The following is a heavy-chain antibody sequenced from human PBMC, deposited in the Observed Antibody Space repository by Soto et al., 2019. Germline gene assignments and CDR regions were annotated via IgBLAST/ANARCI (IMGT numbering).Heavy chain of an antibody. D-gene: IGHD2-2*01. Sequence: AGGSLRLSCAASGFTFSSYAMSWVRQAPGKGLEWVSAVSGSGGSTYYADSVKGRFTISRDNSKNTLYLQMNSLRAEDTAVYYCWGSSIPAAPTPNWFDPWGQGTLVTVSS. V-gene: IGHV3-23*01. J-gene: IGHJ5*02. CDR1: GFTFSSYA. CDR3: WGSSIPAAPTPNWFDP. CDR2: VSGSGGST.